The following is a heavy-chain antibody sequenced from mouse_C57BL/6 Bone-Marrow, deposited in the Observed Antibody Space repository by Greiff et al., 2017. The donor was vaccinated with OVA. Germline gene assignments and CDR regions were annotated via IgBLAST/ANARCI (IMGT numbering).Heavy chain of an antibody. CDR2: IYWDDDK. V-gene: IGHV8-12*01. D-gene: IGHD4-1*01. CDR3: ARSLGTGRFAY. CDR1: GFSLSTSGMG. J-gene: IGHJ3*01. Sequence: QVTLKESGPGILQSSQTLSLTCSFSGFSLSTSGMGVSWIRQPSGKGLEWLAHIYWDDDKRYNPSLKSRLTISKDTSRNQVFLKITSVDTADTATYYCARSLGTGRFAYWGQGTLVTVSA.